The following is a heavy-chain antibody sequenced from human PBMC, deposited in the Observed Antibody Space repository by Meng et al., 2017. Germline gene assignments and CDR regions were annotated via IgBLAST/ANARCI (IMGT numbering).Heavy chain of an antibody. J-gene: IGHJ4*02. D-gene: IGHD7-27*01. V-gene: IGHV1-2*06. CDR2: INPNSGGT. CDR3: ARGDWGSLSFDY. Sequence: QGRLVRYGAEVKKPGASVKVSCKASGYTFTGYYMHWVRQAPGQGLEWMGRINPNSGGTNYAQKFQGRVTMTRDTSISTAYMELSRLRSDDTAVYYCARGDWGSLSFDYWGQGTLVTVSS. CDR1: GYTFTGYY.